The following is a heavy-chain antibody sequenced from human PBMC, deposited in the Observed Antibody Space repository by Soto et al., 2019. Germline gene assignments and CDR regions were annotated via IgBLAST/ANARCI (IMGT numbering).Heavy chain of an antibody. V-gene: IGHV3-23*01. CDR3: AKRTVGWYFDL. CDR2: ISGSGGST. J-gene: IGHJ2*01. CDR1: GFTFSSYA. D-gene: IGHD4-17*01. Sequence: EVQLLESGGGLVQPGGSLRLSCAASGFTFSSYAMNWVRQAPGKWLEWVSVISGSGGSTYYADAVKGRFTISRDNSKNTLYLQMNSLRAADTAVYYCAKRTVGWYFDLWGRGTLVTVSS.